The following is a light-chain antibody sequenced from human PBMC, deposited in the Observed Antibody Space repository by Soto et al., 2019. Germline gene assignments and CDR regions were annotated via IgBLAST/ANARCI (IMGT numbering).Light chain of an antibody. Sequence: DIQMTQSPSSLSASVGDRVTITCRASQTISSYLNWYQQKPGKAPKLLIYGASSLQSGVPSRFTGSGSGTDFTLTISGLQPDDFATYYCQQYNGYSRTFGQGTKVDIK. CDR1: QTISSY. J-gene: IGKJ2*01. CDR3: QQYNGYSRT. V-gene: IGKV1-39*01. CDR2: GAS.